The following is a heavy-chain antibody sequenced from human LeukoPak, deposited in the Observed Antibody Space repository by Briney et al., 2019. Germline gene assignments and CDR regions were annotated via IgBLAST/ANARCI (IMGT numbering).Heavy chain of an antibody. CDR3: ARDAPPFRIAARRDSGGDY. D-gene: IGHD6-6*01. CDR2: ISAYNGNT. Sequence: GASVKVSCKASGYTFTSYGISWVRQAPGQGLEWMGWISAYNGNTNYAQKLQGRVTMTTDTSTSTAYMELSRLRSDDTAVYYCARDAPPFRIAARRDSGGDYWGQGTLVTVSS. CDR1: GYTFTSYG. V-gene: IGHV1-18*01. J-gene: IGHJ4*02.